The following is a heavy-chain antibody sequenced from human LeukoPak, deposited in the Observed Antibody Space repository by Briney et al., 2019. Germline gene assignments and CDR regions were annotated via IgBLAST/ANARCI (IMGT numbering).Heavy chain of an antibody. CDR1: GFTFTTYG. V-gene: IGHV3-23*01. CDR2: IGGSGVRT. D-gene: IGHD2-2*01. CDR3: ARDHNEVPAAITAY. Sequence: GGTLRLSCSASGFTFTTYGMNWVRQAPGKGLEWVSGIGGSGVRTYYADSVKGRFTISRDNSRNTVYLQMKSLRDEDTAVYYCARDHNEVPAAITAYWGQGTLVTVSS. J-gene: IGHJ4*02.